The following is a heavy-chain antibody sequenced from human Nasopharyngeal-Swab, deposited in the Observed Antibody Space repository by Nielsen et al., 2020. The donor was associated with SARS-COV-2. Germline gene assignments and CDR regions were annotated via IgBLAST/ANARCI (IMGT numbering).Heavy chain of an antibody. CDR3: ARDKFVDCGMDV. CDR1: GFTFSSYS. V-gene: IGHV3-21*01. CDR2: ISSSSSYI. Sequence: GESLKISCAASGFTFSSYSMNWVCQAPGKGLEWVSSISSSSSYIYYADSVKGRFTISRDNAKNSLYLQMNSLRAEDTAVYYCARDKFVDCGMDVWGQGTTVTVSS. J-gene: IGHJ6*02.